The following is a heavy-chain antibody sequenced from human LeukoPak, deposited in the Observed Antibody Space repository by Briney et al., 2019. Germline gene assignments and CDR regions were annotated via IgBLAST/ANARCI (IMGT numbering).Heavy chain of an antibody. CDR1: GASISGSGYY. Sequence: SETLSLTCAVSGASISGSGYYWGWIRQPPGKGLEWIGNIYYNGSTYYNASLQSRVTISIDTSKNQFSLRLNSVTAADTAMYYCAKSGGYGLIDYWGQGTLVTVSS. J-gene: IGHJ4*02. CDR3: AKSGGYGLIDY. V-gene: IGHV4-39*01. CDR2: IYYNGST. D-gene: IGHD1-26*01.